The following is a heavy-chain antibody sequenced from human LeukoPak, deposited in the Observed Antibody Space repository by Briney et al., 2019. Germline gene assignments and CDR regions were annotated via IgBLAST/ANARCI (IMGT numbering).Heavy chain of an antibody. J-gene: IGHJ4*02. D-gene: IGHD4-23*01. CDR3: ARAHNGGFLDY. Sequence: PGGSLRLSCAASGFTFSSYAMHWVRQAPGKGLEWVAVISYDGSNKYYADSVKGRFTISRNNSKNTLYLQMNSLRAEDTAVYYCARAHNGGFLDYWGQGTLVTVSS. CDR1: GFTFSSYA. V-gene: IGHV3-30*04. CDR2: ISYDGSNK.